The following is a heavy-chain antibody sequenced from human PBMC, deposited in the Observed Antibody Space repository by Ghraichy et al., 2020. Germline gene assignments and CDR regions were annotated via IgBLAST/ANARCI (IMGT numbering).Heavy chain of an antibody. CDR3: ARDNYRIVGGYYYYGMDV. D-gene: IGHD1-26*01. J-gene: IGHJ6*02. Sequence: SVKVSCKASGGTFSSYAISWVRQAPGQGLEWMGGIIPIFGTANYAQKFQGRVTITADESTSTAYMELSSLRSEDTAVYYCARDNYRIVGGYYYYGMDVWGQGTTVTVSS. CDR2: IIPIFGTA. CDR1: GGTFSSYA. V-gene: IGHV1-69*13.